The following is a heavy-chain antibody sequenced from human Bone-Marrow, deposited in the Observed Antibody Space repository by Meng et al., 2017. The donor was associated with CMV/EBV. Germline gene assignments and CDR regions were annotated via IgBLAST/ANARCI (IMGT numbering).Heavy chain of an antibody. CDR2: IRYDGSNK. J-gene: IGHJ6*02. D-gene: IGHD3-3*01. V-gene: IGHV3-30*02. CDR1: GFTFSSYG. Sequence: GESLKISCAASGFTFSSYGMHWVRQAPGKGLEWVAFIRYDGSNKYYADSVKGRFTISRDNSKNTLYLQMNSLRAEDTAVYYCARDLRHSSYYDFWSGYYTVPYYYYGMDVWGQGTTVTVSS. CDR3: ARDLRHSSYYDFWSGYYTVPYYYYGMDV.